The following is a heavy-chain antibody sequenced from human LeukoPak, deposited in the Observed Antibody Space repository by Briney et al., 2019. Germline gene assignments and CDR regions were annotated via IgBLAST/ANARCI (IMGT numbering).Heavy chain of an antibody. CDR3: ARSRNYDSTGYNPTYYFDS. Sequence: SETLSLTCTVPGGSIIGSYWTWIRQSPGGGLEYIGYIYNTVDVNYSPSLKRRVTISIDMSRSQFSLRLKSVTAADTAIYYCARSRNYDSTGYNPTYYFDSWGQGALVTVSS. D-gene: IGHD3-22*01. V-gene: IGHV4-59*01. J-gene: IGHJ4*02. CDR2: IYNTVDV. CDR1: GGSIIGSY.